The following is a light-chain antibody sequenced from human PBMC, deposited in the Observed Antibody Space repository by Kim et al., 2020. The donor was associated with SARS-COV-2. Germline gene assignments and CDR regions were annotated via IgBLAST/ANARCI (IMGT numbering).Light chain of an antibody. CDR2: SPS. Sequence: ASVGDRLTIPCRASQGIGNYLAWYQQKPGKLPNLLIYSPSTLESGVPSRFSGSGSGTDFSLTISSLQPEDVATYYCQKNNRAHWTFGQGTKVDIK. V-gene: IGKV1-27*01. CDR3: QKNNRAHWT. J-gene: IGKJ1*01. CDR1: QGIGNY.